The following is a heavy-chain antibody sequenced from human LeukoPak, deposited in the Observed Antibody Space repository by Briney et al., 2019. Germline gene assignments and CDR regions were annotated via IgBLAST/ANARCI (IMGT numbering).Heavy chain of an antibody. D-gene: IGHD4-23*01. CDR1: GGSFSGYY. J-gene: IGHJ6*03. V-gene: IGHV4-34*01. CDR3: ARAERWGSGLRWKAYYYYYYMDV. Sequence: SSETLSLTCAVYGGSFSGYYWSWIRQPPGKGLEWIGEINHSGSTNYNPSLKSRVTISVDTPKNQFSLKLSSVTAADTAVYYCARAERWGSGLRWKAYYYYYYMDVWGKGTTVTVSS. CDR2: INHSGST.